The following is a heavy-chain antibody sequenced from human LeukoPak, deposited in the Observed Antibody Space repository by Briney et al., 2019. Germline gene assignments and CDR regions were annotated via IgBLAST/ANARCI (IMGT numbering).Heavy chain of an antibody. J-gene: IGHJ4*02. Sequence: SETLSLTCAVYGRSFSGYYWSWIRQPPGKGLEWIGEINHSGSTNYNPSLKSRVTISVDTSKNQFSLKLSSVTAADTAVYYCARGFVGYYFDYWGQGTLVTVSS. CDR3: ARGFVGYYFDY. V-gene: IGHV4-34*01. CDR2: INHSGST. CDR1: GRSFSGYY.